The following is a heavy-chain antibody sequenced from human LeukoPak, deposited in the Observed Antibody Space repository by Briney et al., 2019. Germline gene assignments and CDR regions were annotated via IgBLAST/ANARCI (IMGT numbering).Heavy chain of an antibody. J-gene: IGHJ4*02. CDR3: AKKGYYDGSGYYMYYFDH. V-gene: IGHV3-23*01. D-gene: IGHD3-22*01. CDR2: ISGSGGTA. CDR1: GFTVSSNY. Sequence: GGSLRLSCAASGFTVSSNYMSWVRQAPGKGLEWVSAISGSGGTAYYADSVKGRFTISRDNSKNTLYLQMNSLRAEDTAVYYCAKKGYYDGSGYYMYYFDHWGQGTLVTVSS.